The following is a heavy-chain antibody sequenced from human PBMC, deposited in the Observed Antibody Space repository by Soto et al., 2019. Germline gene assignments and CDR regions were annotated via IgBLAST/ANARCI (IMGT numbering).Heavy chain of an antibody. CDR3: ARAGDSSSSPYYYGMDV. CDR1: GYTFTGYY. Sequence: GASVKVSCKASGYTFTGYYMHWVRQAPGQGLEWMGWINPNSGGTNYAQKFQGRVTMTRDTSISTVYMELSRLRSDDTAVYYCARAGDSSSSPYYYGMDVWGQGTTVTVSS. CDR2: INPNSGGT. D-gene: IGHD6-6*01. J-gene: IGHJ6*02. V-gene: IGHV1-2*02.